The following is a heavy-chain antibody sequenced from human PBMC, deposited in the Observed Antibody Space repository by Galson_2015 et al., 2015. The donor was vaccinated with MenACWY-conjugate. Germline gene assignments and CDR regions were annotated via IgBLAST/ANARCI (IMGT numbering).Heavy chain of an antibody. CDR1: GFTFNNYW. CDR3: AKGANYYDSSGKRYDAFDI. J-gene: IGHJ3*02. CDR2: ISASGGDI. V-gene: IGHV3-23*01. D-gene: IGHD3-22*01. Sequence: SLRLSCAASGFTFNNYWMSWVRQAPGKGLEWVSGISASGGDIDYADSVKGRFTISRDNSKHTVYLQMNSLRAEDTAVYHCAKGANYYDSSGKRYDAFDIWGQGTMVTVSS.